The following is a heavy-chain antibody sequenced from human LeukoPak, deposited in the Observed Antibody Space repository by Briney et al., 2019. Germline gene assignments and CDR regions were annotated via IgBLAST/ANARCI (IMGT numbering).Heavy chain of an antibody. Sequence: GGSLRLSCAAPGFTFSSYGMHWVRQAPGKGLEWVAVIWYDGSNKYYADSVKGRFTISRDNSKNKLYLQMNSLRAEDTAVYYGASGTYRLVDYCGLGTLVTVSS. D-gene: IGHD3-10*01. CDR2: IWYDGSNK. CDR1: GFTFSSYG. V-gene: IGHV3-33*01. J-gene: IGHJ4*02. CDR3: ASGTYRLVDY.